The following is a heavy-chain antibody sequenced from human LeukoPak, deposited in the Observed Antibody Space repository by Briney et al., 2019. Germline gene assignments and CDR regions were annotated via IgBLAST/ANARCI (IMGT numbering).Heavy chain of an antibody. D-gene: IGHD2-2*01. CDR3: ANLGSSELRVPASQGN. CDR2: VSGRGYST. J-gene: IGHJ4*02. V-gene: IGHV3-23*01. Sequence: SGGSLRLSCAASGFTFSSYAMSWARQAPGKGLEWVSAVSGRGYSTYYADSVKGRFTISRDNSKNTVFLQMSSLRVEDTAVYYCANLGSSELRVPASQGNWGQGTLVTVSS. CDR1: GFTFSSYA.